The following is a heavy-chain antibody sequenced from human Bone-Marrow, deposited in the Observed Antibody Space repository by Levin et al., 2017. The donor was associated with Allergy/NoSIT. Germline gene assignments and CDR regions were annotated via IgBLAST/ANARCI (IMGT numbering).Heavy chain of an antibody. V-gene: IGHV3-30*18. D-gene: IGHD6-19*01. J-gene: IGHJ6*02. CDR2: ISYDGSNK. Sequence: GESLKISCAASGFTFSSYGMHWVRQAPGKGLEWVAVISYDGSNKYYADSVKGRFTISRDNSKNTLYLQMNSLRAEDTAVYYCAKLALPGIAVAGKEFYYYYGMDVWGQGTTVTVSS. CDR1: GFTFSSYG. CDR3: AKLALPGIAVAGKEFYYYYGMDV.